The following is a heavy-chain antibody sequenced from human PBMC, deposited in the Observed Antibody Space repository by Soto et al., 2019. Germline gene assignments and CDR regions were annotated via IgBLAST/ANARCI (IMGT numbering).Heavy chain of an antibody. Sequence: ASVKVSCKVSGYTLTELSMHWVRQAPGKGLEWMGGFDPEDGETIYAQKFQGRVTMTEDTSTDTAYMELSSLRSEDTAVYYFATVYLNYDSSGYPRRWYFDLWGRGTLVTVSS. CDR1: GYTLTELS. CDR3: ATVYLNYDSSGYPRRWYFDL. J-gene: IGHJ2*01. V-gene: IGHV1-24*01. CDR2: FDPEDGET. D-gene: IGHD3-22*01.